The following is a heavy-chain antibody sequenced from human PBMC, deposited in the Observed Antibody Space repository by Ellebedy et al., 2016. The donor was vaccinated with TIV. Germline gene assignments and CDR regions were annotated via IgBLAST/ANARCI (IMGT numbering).Heavy chain of an antibody. J-gene: IGHJ4*02. CDR1: GGSFSGYY. Sequence: SETLSLXXAVYGGSFSGYYWSWIRQPPGKGLEWIGEINHSGSTNYNPSLKSRVTISVDTSKNQFSLKLSSVTAADTAVYYCARGLLGDDILTGYYTAFDYWGQGTLVTVSS. V-gene: IGHV4-34*01. D-gene: IGHD3-9*01. CDR3: ARGLLGDDILTGYYTAFDY. CDR2: INHSGST.